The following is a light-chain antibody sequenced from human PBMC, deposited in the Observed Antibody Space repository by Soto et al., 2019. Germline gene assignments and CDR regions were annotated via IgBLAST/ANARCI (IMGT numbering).Light chain of an antibody. CDR2: DAS. V-gene: IGKV3-11*01. Sequence: EIVLTQSPATLSLSPGERATLSCRASPSVDTLLSWYQQKPGQVPRLLIYDASKRATGIPARFSGRGSGTEFTLTISSLEPEDFAVYYCQQRRDWPITFGGGTKVEIK. CDR1: PSVDTL. J-gene: IGKJ4*01. CDR3: QQRRDWPIT.